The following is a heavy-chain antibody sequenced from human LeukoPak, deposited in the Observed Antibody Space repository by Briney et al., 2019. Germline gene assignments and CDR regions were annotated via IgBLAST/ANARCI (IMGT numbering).Heavy chain of an antibody. Sequence: SETLSLTCAVSGYSISSGYYWGWIRQPPGKGLEWIGSINHGGSTYYNPSLKRRVTISLDMSKNQFSLKLTSLTAADTAVYYCTRDYYCGGDCFDPDFDYWGQGTLVTVSS. CDR1: GYSISSGYY. D-gene: IGHD2-21*02. CDR2: INHGGST. J-gene: IGHJ4*02. V-gene: IGHV4-38-2*02. CDR3: TRDYYCGGDCFDPDFDY.